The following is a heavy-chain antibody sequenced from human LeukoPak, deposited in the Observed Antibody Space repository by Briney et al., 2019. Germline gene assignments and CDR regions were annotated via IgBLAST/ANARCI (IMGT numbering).Heavy chain of an antibody. CDR2: ISAYNGNT. D-gene: IGHD6-13*01. CDR3: ARTGIAAAGSYYYYGMDV. CDR1: GYTFTSYG. V-gene: IGHV1-18*01. J-gene: IGHJ6*02. Sequence: ASVKVSCKASGYTFTSYGISWLRQAPGQGLEWMGWISAYNGNTNYAQKLQGRVTMTTDTSTSTAYMELRSLRSDDTAVYYCARTGIAAAGSYYYYGMDVWGQGTTVTVSS.